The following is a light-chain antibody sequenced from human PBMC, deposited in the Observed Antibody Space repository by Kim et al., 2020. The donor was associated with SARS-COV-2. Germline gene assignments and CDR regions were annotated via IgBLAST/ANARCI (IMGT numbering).Light chain of an antibody. J-gene: IGLJ3*02. CDR1: TGHSNYA. Sequence: PVLTQSPSASASLGASVKLTCALSTGHSNYAIAWHQQQPEKGPRYLIKVNSDGSHTKGDGIPDRFSGSTSGAERYLTISSLQSEDEADYYCQTWGPGIRVFGGGTQLTVL. CDR2: VNSDGSH. V-gene: IGLV4-69*01. CDR3: QTWGPGIRV.